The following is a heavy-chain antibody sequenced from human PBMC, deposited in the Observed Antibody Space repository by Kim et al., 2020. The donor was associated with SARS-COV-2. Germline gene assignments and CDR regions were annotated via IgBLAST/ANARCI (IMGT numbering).Heavy chain of an antibody. CDR3: ARVVSSLACDY. V-gene: IGHV3-48*02. CDR2: I. J-gene: IGHJ4*02. Sequence: ISSEDSVKGRFTISRDIAKNSLYLQMNSLRDEDTAVYYCARVVSSLACDYWGQGTLVTVSS. D-gene: IGHD3-10*01.